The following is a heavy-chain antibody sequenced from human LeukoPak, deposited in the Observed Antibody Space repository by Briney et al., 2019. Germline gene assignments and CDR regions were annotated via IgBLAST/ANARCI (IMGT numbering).Heavy chain of an antibody. Sequence: GGSLRLSCAASGFTFSSYAMSWVRQAPGKGLELVSAISGSGGSTYYADSVKGRFTISRDNSKNTLYLQMNSLRAEDTAVYYCAKDAFRYYDFWSGYYIQYYFDYWGQGTLVTVSS. V-gene: IGHV3-23*01. D-gene: IGHD3-3*01. J-gene: IGHJ4*02. CDR1: GFTFSSYA. CDR3: AKDAFRYYDFWSGYYIQYYFDY. CDR2: ISGSGGST.